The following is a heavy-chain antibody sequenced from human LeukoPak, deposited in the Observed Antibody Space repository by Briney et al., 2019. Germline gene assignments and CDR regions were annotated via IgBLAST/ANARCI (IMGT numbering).Heavy chain of an antibody. Sequence: PGGSLRLSCAASGFTFSSYSMNWVRQAPGKGLEWVSSISSSSSYIYYADSVKGRFTISRDNSKNTLYLQMNSLRAEDTAVYYCVRDSEPYYYGSRAMDVWGQGTTVTVSS. D-gene: IGHD3-10*01. V-gene: IGHV3-21*01. J-gene: IGHJ6*02. CDR2: ISSSSSYI. CDR3: VRDSEPYYYGSRAMDV. CDR1: GFTFSSYS.